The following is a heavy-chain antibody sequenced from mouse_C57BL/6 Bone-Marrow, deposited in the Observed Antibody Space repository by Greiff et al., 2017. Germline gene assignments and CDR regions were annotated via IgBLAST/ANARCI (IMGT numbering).Heavy chain of an antibody. J-gene: IGHJ3*01. Sequence: VQLQQSGPELVKPGASVKISCKASGYAFSSSWMTWVKQRPGKGLEWIGRIYPGDGDTNYNGKFKGKATLTADKSSSTAYMQLSSLTSEDTAVYFCARERFGFAYWGQGTLVTVSA. CDR1: GYAFSSSW. CDR3: ARERFGFAY. V-gene: IGHV1-82*01. CDR2: IYPGDGDT.